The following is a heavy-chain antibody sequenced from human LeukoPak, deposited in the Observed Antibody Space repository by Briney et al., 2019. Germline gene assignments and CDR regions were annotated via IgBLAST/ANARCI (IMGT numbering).Heavy chain of an antibody. D-gene: IGHD3-22*01. V-gene: IGHV4-34*01. CDR3: ARPYYYDSRIDP. CDR1: GGSFSGYY. J-gene: IGHJ5*02. Sequence: SETLSLTCAVYGGSFSGYYWSWIRQPPGKGLEWIGEINHSGSTNYNPSLKSRVTISVDTSKNQLSLKLSSVTAAGTAVYYCARPYYYDSRIDPWGQGILVTVSS. CDR2: INHSGST.